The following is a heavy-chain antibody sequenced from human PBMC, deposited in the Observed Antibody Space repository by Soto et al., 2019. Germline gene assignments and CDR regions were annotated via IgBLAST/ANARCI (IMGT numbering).Heavy chain of an antibody. Sequence: ASVKVSCKASGYTFTSYGISWVRQAPGQGLEWMGWISAYNGNTNYAQKLQGRVTMTTDTSTSTACMELRSLRSDDTAVYYCARDVKASWFDPWGQGTLVTVSS. CDR3: ARDVKASWFDP. CDR1: GYTFTSYG. J-gene: IGHJ5*02. V-gene: IGHV1-18*01. CDR2: ISAYNGNT.